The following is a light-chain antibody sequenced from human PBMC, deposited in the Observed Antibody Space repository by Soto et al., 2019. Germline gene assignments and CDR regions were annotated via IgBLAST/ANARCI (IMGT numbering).Light chain of an antibody. Sequence: QYALTQPASVSGSPGQSITIYCTGTRNDIGNYNFVSWYQQHPGKAPILMIYAVSDRPSGVSNRFSGYKSGNTASLTISGLQPEDEAHYYCSSYTPSNTFPVIFGGGTQLTVL. V-gene: IGLV2-14*01. CDR1: RNDIGNYNF. CDR3: SSYTPSNTFPVI. CDR2: AVS. J-gene: IGLJ2*01.